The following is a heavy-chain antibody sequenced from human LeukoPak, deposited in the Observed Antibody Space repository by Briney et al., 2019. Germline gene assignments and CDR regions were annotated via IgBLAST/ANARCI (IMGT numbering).Heavy chain of an antibody. CDR3: ARGSRDIVVVPAAIRVAGFDP. V-gene: IGHV1-2*06. CDR2: INPNSGGT. D-gene: IGHD2-2*01. CDR1: GYTFTGYY. Sequence: ASVKVSCKASGYTFTGYYMHWVRQAPGQGLEWMGRINPNSGGTNYAQKLQGRVTMTRDTSISTAYMELSRLGSDDTAVYYCARGSRDIVVVPAAIRVAGFDPWGQGTLVTVSS. J-gene: IGHJ5*02.